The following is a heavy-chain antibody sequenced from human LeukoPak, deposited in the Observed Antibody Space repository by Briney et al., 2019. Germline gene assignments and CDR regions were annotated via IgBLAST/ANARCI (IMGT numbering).Heavy chain of an antibody. CDR2: INPNSGGT. CDR1: GYTFTGYY. D-gene: IGHD2-21*02. J-gene: IGHJ3*02. Sequence: ASVKVSCKASGYTFTGYYIHWVRQAPGQGLEWMGWINPNSGGTNYAPKFQGRVTMTRDTSISAAYMELSRLTFDDTTIYYCATTLHIVVVTWHAFDIWGQGTMVTVSS. CDR3: ATTLHIVVVTWHAFDI. V-gene: IGHV1-2*02.